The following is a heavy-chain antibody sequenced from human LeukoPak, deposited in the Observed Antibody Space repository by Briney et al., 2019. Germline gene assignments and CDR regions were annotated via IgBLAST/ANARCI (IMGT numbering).Heavy chain of an antibody. V-gene: IGHV1-18*01. CDR2: ISSNNGDR. CDR1: GYTFTSYG. Sequence: ASVKVSCKASGYTFTSYGISWVRQAPGQGLEWMGWISSNNGDRDYAQKLQGRVTMTTDTSTSTAYMELRSLRSDDTAVYYCARQERITISGVDPGYMDVWGKGTTVTVSS. D-gene: IGHD3-3*01. CDR3: ARQERITISGVDPGYMDV. J-gene: IGHJ6*03.